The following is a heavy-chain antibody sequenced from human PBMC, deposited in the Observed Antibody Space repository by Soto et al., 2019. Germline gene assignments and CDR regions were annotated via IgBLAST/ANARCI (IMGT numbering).Heavy chain of an antibody. V-gene: IGHV1-46*03. CDR3: ARGVGYSDSSGYPFDY. Sequence: VQLVQSGAEVKRPGASVKISCKASGDTLSTYYMHWARQTPGQGLEWMGIINPRSGKTNYPKKFQGRVTMPRDTSTTTVYLELSTLRSEDTAMYYCARGVGYSDSSGYPFDYWGQGTLVTVSS. CDR1: GDTLSTYY. CDR2: INPRSGKT. J-gene: IGHJ4*02. D-gene: IGHD3-22*01.